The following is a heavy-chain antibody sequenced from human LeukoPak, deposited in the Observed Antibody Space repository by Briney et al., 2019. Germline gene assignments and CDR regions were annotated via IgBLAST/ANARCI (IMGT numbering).Heavy chain of an antibody. CDR2: ISGSGGST. Sequence: PGGSLRLSCAASEFTFSSYAMSWVRQAPGKGLEWVSAISGSGGSTYYADSVKGRFTISRDNSKNTLYLQMNSLRAEDTAVYYCAKDTTHYYDSSGYRMFDYWGQGTLVTVSS. J-gene: IGHJ4*02. D-gene: IGHD3-22*01. CDR3: AKDTTHYYDSSGYRMFDY. V-gene: IGHV3-23*01. CDR1: EFTFSSYA.